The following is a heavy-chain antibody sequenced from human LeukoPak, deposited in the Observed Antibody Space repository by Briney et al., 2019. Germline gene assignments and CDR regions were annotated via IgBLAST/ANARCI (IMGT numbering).Heavy chain of an antibody. CDR3: ARDDWLGYCSGGSCLVDY. CDR1: GYTFTSYG. J-gene: IGHJ4*02. D-gene: IGHD2-15*01. CDR2: ISAYNCNT. Sequence: ASVKVSCKASGYTFTSYGISWVRQAPGQGLEWMGWISAYNCNTNYAQKLQGRVTMTTDTSTSTAYMELRSLRSDDTAVYYCARDDWLGYCSGGSCLVDYWGQGTLVTVSS. V-gene: IGHV1-18*01.